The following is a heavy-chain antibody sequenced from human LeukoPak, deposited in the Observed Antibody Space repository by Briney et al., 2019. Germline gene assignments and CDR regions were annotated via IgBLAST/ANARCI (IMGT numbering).Heavy chain of an antibody. V-gene: IGHV3-23*01. CDR3: AKSALPRVLLWFGELLAGNFDY. J-gene: IGHJ4*02. Sequence: PGGSLRLSCAASGFTFSSYAMSCFRKAPGKGLEWVSAISGSGVSTYYADSVKGRFTISRDNSKNTLYLQMNSLGAEDTAVYYCAKSALPRVLLWFGELLAGNFDYWGQGTLVTVSS. CDR2: ISGSGVST. D-gene: IGHD3-10*01. CDR1: GFTFSSYA.